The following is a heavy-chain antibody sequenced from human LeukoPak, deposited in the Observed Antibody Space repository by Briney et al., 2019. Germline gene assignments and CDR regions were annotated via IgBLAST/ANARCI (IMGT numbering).Heavy chain of an antibody. CDR3: AKRSDVVTSIPDS. Sequence: GGSLRLSCAASGYTFSGYAIHWVRQAPGKGLEWVAVISYDGRTEYYADSVKGRFTTSRDNSKNTAYLQINSLRGEDTAVYYCAKRSDVVTSIPDSWGQGTLVTVSP. V-gene: IGHV3-30*18. J-gene: IGHJ5*01. D-gene: IGHD2-21*02. CDR2: ISYDGRTE. CDR1: GYTFSGYA.